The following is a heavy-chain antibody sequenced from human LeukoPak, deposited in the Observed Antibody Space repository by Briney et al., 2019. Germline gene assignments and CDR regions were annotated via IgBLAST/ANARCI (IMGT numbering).Heavy chain of an antibody. CDR1: GFTFSDYY. CDR3: ARDRSERYCSSTSCYSRWFDP. J-gene: IGHJ5*02. D-gene: IGHD2-2*01. V-gene: IGHV3-11*04. Sequence: GGSLRLSCAASGFTFSDYYMSWIRQAPGKGLEWVSYISSSGSTIYYADSVKGRFTISRDNAKNSLYLQMNSLRAEDTAVYYCARDRSERYCSSTSCYSRWFDPWGQGTLVTVSS. CDR2: ISSSGSTI.